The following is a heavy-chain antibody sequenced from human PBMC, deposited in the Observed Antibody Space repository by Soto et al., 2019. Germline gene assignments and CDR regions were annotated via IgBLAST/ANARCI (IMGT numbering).Heavy chain of an antibody. Sequence: QVQLVQSGAEVKKPGSSVKVSCKASGGTFSSYAISWVRQAPGPGLEWMGGIIPIFGTANYAQKFQGRVTITADESTSTAYMELSSLRSEDTAVYYCARVSIAARPVYYYGMDVWGQGTTVTVS. CDR1: GGTFSSYA. CDR2: IIPIFGTA. V-gene: IGHV1-69*01. J-gene: IGHJ6*02. D-gene: IGHD6-6*01. CDR3: ARVSIAARPVYYYGMDV.